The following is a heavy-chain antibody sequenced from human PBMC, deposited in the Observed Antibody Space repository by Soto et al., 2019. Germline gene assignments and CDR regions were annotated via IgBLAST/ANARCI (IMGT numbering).Heavy chain of an antibody. D-gene: IGHD5-12*01. V-gene: IGHV1-46*01. Sequence: QVQLVQSGAEGKKPGASVKVSCKASGYTFTSYYMHWVRQAPGQGLEWMGIINPSGGSTSYAQKFQGRVIMTRVTATGAVNMELSSLRSEDTAVYYCARGGGRGYDFRSGMDVWGQGTTVTVSS. J-gene: IGHJ6*02. CDR3: ARGGGRGYDFRSGMDV. CDR2: INPSGGST. CDR1: GYTFTSYY.